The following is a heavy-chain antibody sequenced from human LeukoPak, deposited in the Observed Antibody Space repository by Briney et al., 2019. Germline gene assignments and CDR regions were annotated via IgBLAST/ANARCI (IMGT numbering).Heavy chain of an antibody. CDR2: IYYSGST. D-gene: IGHD3-22*01. J-gene: IGHJ3*02. V-gene: IGHV4-59*01. Sequence: SETLSLSCTVSGGSISSYYWSWIRQPPGKGLEWIGYIYYSGSTNYNPSLKSRVSISVDTTKNQDSLKLSSATAADTAVYYCARDQGSSGIDAFDIWGQGTMVTVSS. CDR1: GGSISSYY. CDR3: ARDQGSSGIDAFDI.